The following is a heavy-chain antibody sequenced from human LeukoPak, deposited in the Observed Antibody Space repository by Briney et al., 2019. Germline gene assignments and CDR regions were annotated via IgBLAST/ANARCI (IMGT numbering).Heavy chain of an antibody. CDR2: IGGSDGRT. Sequence: PGGSLRLSXAASGFTFSRYAMSWVRQAPGKGLEWVSSIGGSDGRTYYAKSVMGRFTISRDNSKNTLSLQMNSLRVEDTAVYFCADPPNADYWGQGTLVTVSS. V-gene: IGHV3-23*01. D-gene: IGHD4/OR15-4a*01. CDR3: ADPPNADY. CDR1: GFTFSRYA. J-gene: IGHJ4*02.